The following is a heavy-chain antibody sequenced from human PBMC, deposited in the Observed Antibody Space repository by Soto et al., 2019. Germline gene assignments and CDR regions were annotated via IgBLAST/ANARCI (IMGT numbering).Heavy chain of an antibody. J-gene: IGHJ5*02. D-gene: IGHD1-7*01. CDR2: IYNSGPT. CDR3: ARYNWNSVVRWFDP. Sequence: SETLSLTCTVSGASINSYYWSWIRQPPGKGLEWIGYIYNSGPTNCNPSLKSRVSISVDTSKNQFSLKLTSVTAADTAVYHCARYNWNSVVRWFDPWGQGTLVTVSS. V-gene: IGHV4-59*01. CDR1: GASINSYY.